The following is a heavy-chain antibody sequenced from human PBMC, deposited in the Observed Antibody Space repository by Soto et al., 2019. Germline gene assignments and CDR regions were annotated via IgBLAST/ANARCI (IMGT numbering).Heavy chain of an antibody. CDR2: IDYSGST. Sequence: QVQLQESGPGLVKPSQTLSLTCTVSGGSISSGGYYWSWIRQHPGKGLEWIGYIDYSGSTYYNPSRKSRVTISVDTSKNQFSLKLSSVTAADTAVYYCAREDSSGYYYSPTGGMDVWGQGTTVTVSS. CDR1: GGSISSGGYY. D-gene: IGHD3-22*01. CDR3: AREDSSGYYYSPTGGMDV. V-gene: IGHV4-31*03. J-gene: IGHJ6*02.